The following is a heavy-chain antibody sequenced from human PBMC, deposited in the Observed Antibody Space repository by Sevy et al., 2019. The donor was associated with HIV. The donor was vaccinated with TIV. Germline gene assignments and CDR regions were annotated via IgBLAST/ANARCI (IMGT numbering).Heavy chain of an antibody. D-gene: IGHD3-10*01. V-gene: IGHV1-2*02. CDR1: GYTFTGYY. CDR3: ARVSAWFGVKSH. Sequence: ASVKVSCKASGYTFTGYYMHWVRQAPGQGLEWMGWINPNSGGTNYAQKFQGRVTMTRDTSISTADMELGRLRSDDTAVYYCARVSAWFGVKSHWGQGTLVTVSS. CDR2: INPNSGGT. J-gene: IGHJ4*02.